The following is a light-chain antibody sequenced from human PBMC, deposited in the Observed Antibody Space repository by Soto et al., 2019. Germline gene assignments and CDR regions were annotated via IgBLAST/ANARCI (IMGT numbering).Light chain of an antibody. CDR2: DAS. Sequence: VVLTQSPATLSLSPGERATLSCRASQSVGSNYLAWYQQKPGQAPRLLMYDASGRASGIPDRFSGSGSGTDFTLTISRLEPEDFAVYYCQVYDRSPLFGGGTKVDIK. V-gene: IGKV3-20*01. J-gene: IGKJ4*01. CDR3: QVYDRSPL. CDR1: QSVGSNY.